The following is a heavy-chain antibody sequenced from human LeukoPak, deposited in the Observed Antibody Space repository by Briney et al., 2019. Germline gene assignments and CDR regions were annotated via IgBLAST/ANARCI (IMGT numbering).Heavy chain of an antibody. D-gene: IGHD3-22*01. J-gene: IGHJ4*02. CDR3: ARLGDYYDSSGYFDY. CDR2: IYYSGST. V-gene: IGHV4-61*08. Sequence: SETLSLTCTVSGGSISSGGSYWSWIRQHPGKGLEWIGYIYYSGSTNYNPSLKSRVTISVDTSKNQFSLKLSSVTAADTAVYYCARLGDYYDSSGYFDYWGQGTLVTVSS. CDR1: GGSISSGGSY.